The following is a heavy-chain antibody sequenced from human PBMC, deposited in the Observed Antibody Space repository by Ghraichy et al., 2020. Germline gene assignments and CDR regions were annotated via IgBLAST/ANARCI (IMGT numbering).Heavy chain of an antibody. CDR3: ARDRDFYTSGNYYGGYFDL. V-gene: IGHV3-21*01. J-gene: IGHJ2*01. D-gene: IGHD3-10*01. CDR1: GFTFSTYS. CDR2: IREDSKYI. Sequence: GGSLRLSCAGSGFTFSTYSMTWVRQAPGKGLEWVSSIREDSKYIYYADSLKGRLTISRDNAKNSLYLQVKSLRAEDTAVYYCARDRDFYTSGNYYGGYFDLWGRGTLVTVSS.